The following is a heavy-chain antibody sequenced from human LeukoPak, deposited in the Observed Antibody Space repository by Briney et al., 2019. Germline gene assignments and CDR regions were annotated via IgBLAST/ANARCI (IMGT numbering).Heavy chain of an antibody. CDR2: VSSSSSTI. Sequence: GGSLRLSCAASGFTFSSYSMNWVRQAPGKGLEWVSYVSSSSSTIYYADSVRGRFTISRDNAKNSLYLQMNSLRAEDTAVYYCARDKSGLGFDPWGQRTLVTVSS. V-gene: IGHV3-48*01. J-gene: IGHJ5*02. CDR3: ARDKSGLGFDP. CDR1: GFTFSSYS. D-gene: IGHD3-3*01.